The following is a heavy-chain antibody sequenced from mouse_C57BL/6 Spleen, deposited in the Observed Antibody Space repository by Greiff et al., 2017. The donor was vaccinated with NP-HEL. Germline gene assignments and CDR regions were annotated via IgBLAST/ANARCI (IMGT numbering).Heavy chain of an antibody. D-gene: IGHD1-1*01. CDR3: ARCIRGGHYAMDY. CDR2: IYPGDGDT. J-gene: IGHJ4*01. V-gene: IGHV1-82*01. CDR1: GYAFSSSW. Sequence: VQLQQSGPELVKPGASVKISCKASGYAFSSSWMNWVKQRPGKGLEWIGRIYPGDGDTNYNGKFKGKATLTADKSSSTAYMQLSSLTSEDSAVYFCARCIRGGHYAMDYWGQGTSVTVSS.